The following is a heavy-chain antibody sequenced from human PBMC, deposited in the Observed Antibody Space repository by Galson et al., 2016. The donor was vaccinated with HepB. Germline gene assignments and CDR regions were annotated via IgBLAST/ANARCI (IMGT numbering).Heavy chain of an antibody. Sequence: QSGAEVKKPGESLKISCKGSGYRFNNYWIGWVRQKPGKGLEWMGIIYPDDPDTRYSPSFQGQVTLSADKSISTAYLQWSSLKASDTAKYYCAKPEYNSSLGYWHFDLWGRGTLVTVSP. CDR1: GYRFNNYW. CDR2: IYPDDPDT. CDR3: AKPEYNSSLGYWHFDL. J-gene: IGHJ2*01. D-gene: IGHD6-6*01. V-gene: IGHV5-51*01.